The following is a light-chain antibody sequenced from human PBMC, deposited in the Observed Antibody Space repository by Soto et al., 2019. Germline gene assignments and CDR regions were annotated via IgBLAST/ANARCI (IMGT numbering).Light chain of an antibody. J-gene: IGKJ5*01. CDR1: QGIRSY. CDR2: IAS. CDR3: QQLDSMPIT. V-gene: IGKV1-9*01. Sequence: IQLTQSPSSLSASVGDRFAITFRASQGIRSYLAWYQQKPGEAPKLLISIASILQSGVPSRFSGSGSGTDFVLTISSLQPEDSATYYCQQLDSMPITFGQGTRLEIK.